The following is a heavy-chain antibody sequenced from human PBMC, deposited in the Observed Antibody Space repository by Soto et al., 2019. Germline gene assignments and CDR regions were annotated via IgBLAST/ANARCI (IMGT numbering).Heavy chain of an antibody. V-gene: IGHV3-53*01. CDR1: GFSVSSTY. J-gene: IGHJ6*02. CDR2: IYGGTIT. CDR3: GRGRHGLDV. Sequence: GGSLRLSCVVSGFSVSSTYMSWVRQAPGKGLEWVSVIYGGTITYYAESVRGRLTISRDISENTVYLQMDNLRPDDTAVYYCGRGRHGLDVWGQGTTVTVSS.